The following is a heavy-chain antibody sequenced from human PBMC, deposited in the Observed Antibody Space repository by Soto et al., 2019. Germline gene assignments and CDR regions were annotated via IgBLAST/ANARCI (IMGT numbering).Heavy chain of an antibody. J-gene: IGHJ4*02. V-gene: IGHV1-69*02. D-gene: IGHD3-10*01. CDR1: GSTFSSYT. Sequence: QVQLVQSGAEVKKPGSSVKVSCKASGSTFSSYTISWVRQAPGQGLEWMGRIIPILGIANYAQKFQGRVTITADKSTSTAYMELSSLRSEDTAVYYCAYTETNYRPFDYWGQGTLVTVSS. CDR3: AYTETNYRPFDY. CDR2: IIPILGIA.